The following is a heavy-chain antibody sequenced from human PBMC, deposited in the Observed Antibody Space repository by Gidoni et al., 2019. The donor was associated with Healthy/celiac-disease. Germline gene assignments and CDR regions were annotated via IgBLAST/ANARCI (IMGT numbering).Heavy chain of an antibody. J-gene: IGHJ3*02. CDR1: GFNFDDYA. Sequence: EVQLVESGGGVVQPGGSLRLSCAASGFNFDDYAMHWVRQAPGKGLEWVSLISGDGGSTYYADSVKGRFTISRDNSKNSLYLQINSLRTEDTALYYCAKDIGSSKGHDAFDIWGQGTMVTVSS. D-gene: IGHD6-13*01. CDR3: AKDIGSSKGHDAFDI. V-gene: IGHV3-43*02. CDR2: ISGDGGST.